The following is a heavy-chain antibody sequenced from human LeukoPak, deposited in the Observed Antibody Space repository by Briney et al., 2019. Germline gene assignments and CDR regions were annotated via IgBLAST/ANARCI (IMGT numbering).Heavy chain of an antibody. D-gene: IGHD1-7*01. Sequence: GGSLRLSCAASGFTFSSYWMSWVRQVPGKGLEWVANIKQDGSEKYYVDSVKGRFTISRDNAKNSLYLQMSSLRAEDTAVYYCARIRQRGTKYYFDYWGQGTLVTVSS. J-gene: IGHJ4*02. CDR1: GFTFSSYW. V-gene: IGHV3-7*01. CDR2: IKQDGSEK. CDR3: ARIRQRGTKYYFDY.